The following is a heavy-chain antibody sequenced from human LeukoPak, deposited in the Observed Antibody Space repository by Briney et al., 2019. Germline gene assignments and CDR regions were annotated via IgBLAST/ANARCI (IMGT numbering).Heavy chain of an antibody. D-gene: IGHD6-13*01. CDR3: ARGYYSSSRIDN. CDR2: VNSDGSTT. Sequence: GGSLRLSCAASGFTFSSYGMHWVRQAPGKGLVWVSRVNSDGSTTNYADSVKGRFTISRDNAENTLYMRINSLRPEDTAVYYCARGYYSSSRIDNWGQGTLVTVSS. V-gene: IGHV3-74*01. CDR1: GFTFSSYG. J-gene: IGHJ4*02.